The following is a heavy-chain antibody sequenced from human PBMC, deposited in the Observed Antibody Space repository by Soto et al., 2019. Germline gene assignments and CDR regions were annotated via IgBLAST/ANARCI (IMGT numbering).Heavy chain of an antibody. CDR1: GFIFSNYA. J-gene: IGHJ4*02. CDR2: ITSSGSGT. Sequence: DVQLLDSGGDLVQPGGSLRLSCAASGFIFSNYAMSWVRQAPGKGLEWVSSITSSGSGTNYADSVKGRFTISRDISMSTLFLQMRGLRSEDTAIYYGVKSPASIKTFDYWGQGTLVTVSS. V-gene: IGHV3-23*01. CDR3: VKSPASIKTFDY. D-gene: IGHD2-2*01.